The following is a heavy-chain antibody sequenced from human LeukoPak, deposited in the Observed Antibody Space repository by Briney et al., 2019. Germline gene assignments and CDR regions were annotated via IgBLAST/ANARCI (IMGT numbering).Heavy chain of an antibody. Sequence: SETLSLTCTVSGGSISSYYWSWIRQPPGKGLEWLGYIYYSGSTNYNPSPKSRVTISVDTAKNHFSLKLSSLTAADTDVYYCARGPYDYYDTSGYLLYWGQGTLVTVSS. J-gene: IGHJ4*02. CDR1: GGSISSYY. D-gene: IGHD3-22*01. CDR3: ARGPYDYYDTSGYLLY. V-gene: IGHV4-59*01. CDR2: IYYSGST.